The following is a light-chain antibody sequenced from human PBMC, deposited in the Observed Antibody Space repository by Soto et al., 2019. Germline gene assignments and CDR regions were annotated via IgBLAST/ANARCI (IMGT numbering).Light chain of an antibody. Sequence: EIVLTQSPATLSLSPGERATLSCRASQSVSTFLAWYRQKRGQAPRLLIYDASNRAAGIPARFSGGGSGTDFTLTISSLEPEDFAVYYCQQRTNWPTFGGGTKVEI. V-gene: IGKV3-11*01. CDR1: QSVSTF. J-gene: IGKJ4*01. CDR2: DAS. CDR3: QQRTNWPT.